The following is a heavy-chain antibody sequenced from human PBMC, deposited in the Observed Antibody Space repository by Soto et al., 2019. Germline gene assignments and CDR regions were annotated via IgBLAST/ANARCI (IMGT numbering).Heavy chain of an antibody. CDR3: ARDQGVSSGYYLYYFDY. CDR1: GGTFSTYA. V-gene: IGHV1-69*01. Sequence: QMQLVQSRAEVKKPGSSVKVSCKASGGTFSTYAISWVRQAPGQGLEWMGGIIPNLGTPNYAQNFQGRVTSTADESTSTAYMELSSLRSEDTAVYYCARDQGVSSGYYLYYFDYWGQGTLVTVSS. CDR2: IIPNLGTP. D-gene: IGHD3-22*01. J-gene: IGHJ4*02.